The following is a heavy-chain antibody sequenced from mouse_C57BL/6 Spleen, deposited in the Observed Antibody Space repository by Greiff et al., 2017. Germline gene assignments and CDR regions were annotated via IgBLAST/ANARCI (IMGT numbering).Heavy chain of an antibody. J-gene: IGHJ3*01. V-gene: IGHV1-9*01. D-gene: IGHD2-3*01. Sequence: VQLQESGAELMKPGASVKLSCKATGYTFTGYWIEWVKQRPGHGLEWIGEILPGSGSTNYNEKFKGKATFTADTSSNTAYMQLSSLTTEDSALYYCARRNEEKENYDGYPFAYWGQGTLVTVSA. CDR2: ILPGSGST. CDR3: ARRNEEKENYDGYPFAY. CDR1: GYTFTGYW.